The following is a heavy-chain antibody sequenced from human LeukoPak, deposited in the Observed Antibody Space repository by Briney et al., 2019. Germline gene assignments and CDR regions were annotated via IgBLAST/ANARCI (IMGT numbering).Heavy chain of an antibody. Sequence: KPGGSLRLSCAASGFTFSSYSMNWVRQAPGKGLEWVSSISSSSSYIYYADSVKGRFTISRGNAKNSLYLQMNSLRAEDTAVYYCARDRDYVSSGWSSYAFDIWGQGTMVTVSS. CDR2: ISSSSSYI. V-gene: IGHV3-21*01. D-gene: IGHD6-19*01. CDR3: ARDRDYVSSGWSSYAFDI. J-gene: IGHJ3*02. CDR1: GFTFSSYS.